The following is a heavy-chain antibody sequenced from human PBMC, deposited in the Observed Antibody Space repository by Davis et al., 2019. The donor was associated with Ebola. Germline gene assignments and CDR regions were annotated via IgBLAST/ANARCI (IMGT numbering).Heavy chain of an antibody. CDR1: GYPFTDFA. D-gene: IGHD3-16*01. Sequence: AASVKVSCKASGYPFTDFAINWLRQAPGQRFEWLGRITTNTASPTYARGFSERFVFSLDTSVDTAFLQINNLRAEDTAIYYCARGMGELALNWGQGTLVTVSS. J-gene: IGHJ4*02. V-gene: IGHV7-4-1*02. CDR2: ITTNTASP. CDR3: ARGMGELALN.